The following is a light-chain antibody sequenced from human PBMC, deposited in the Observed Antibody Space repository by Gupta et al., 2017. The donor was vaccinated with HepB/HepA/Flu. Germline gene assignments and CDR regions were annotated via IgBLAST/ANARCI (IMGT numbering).Light chain of an antibody. CDR2: AAT. CDR1: QNIDDF. V-gene: IGKV1-39*01. CDR3: QHTVNSSWM. J-gene: IGKJ1*01. Sequence: DIKMTQSPSSLSAFVGDTVTITCRASQNIDDFVNWYRQRPGKAPTLVVYAATKWQSGVPTRFIGGGSGTDFSLTIRKRRPEDFATYYCQHTVNSSWMFGQGTAVEV.